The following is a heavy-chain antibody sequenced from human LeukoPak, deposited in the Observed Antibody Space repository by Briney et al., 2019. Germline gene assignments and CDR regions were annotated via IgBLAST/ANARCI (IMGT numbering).Heavy chain of an antibody. V-gene: IGHV1-69*05. CDR1: GGTFSSYA. CDR2: IIPIFGTA. CDR3: ASGSTSPYYYYYYMDV. J-gene: IGHJ6*03. Sequence: SVNVSCKASGGTFSSYAISWVRQAPGQGLEWMGGIIPIFGTANYAQKFQGRVTITTDESTSTAYMELSSLRSEDTAVYYCASGSTSPYYYYYYMDVWGKGTTVTVSS. D-gene: IGHD2-2*01.